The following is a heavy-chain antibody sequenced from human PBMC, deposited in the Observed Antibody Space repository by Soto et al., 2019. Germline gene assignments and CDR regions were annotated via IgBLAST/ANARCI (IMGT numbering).Heavy chain of an antibody. J-gene: IGHJ6*02. CDR3: ARDLIVVSGMDV. Sequence: SETLSLTCTVSGGSISSGDYYWSWIRQPPGKGLEWIGYIYYSGSTYYNPSLKSRVTISVDTSKNQFSLKLSSVTAADTAVYYCARDLIVVSGMDVWGQGTTVTVSS. CDR1: GGSISSGDYY. CDR2: IYYSGST. V-gene: IGHV4-30-4*01. D-gene: IGHD3-22*01.